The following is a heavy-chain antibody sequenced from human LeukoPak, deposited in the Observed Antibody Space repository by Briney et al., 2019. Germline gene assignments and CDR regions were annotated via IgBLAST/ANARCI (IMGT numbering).Heavy chain of an antibody. Sequence: GRSLRLSCAASGFTFSSYAMHWVRQAPGKGLEWVAVISHDGSNKYYADSVKGRFTISRDNSKNTLYLQMNSLRAEDTAVYYCARDAGGYSSSWYSEDAFDIWGQGTMVTVSS. D-gene: IGHD6-13*01. CDR1: GFTFSSYA. CDR3: ARDAGGYSSSWYSEDAFDI. CDR2: ISHDGSNK. J-gene: IGHJ3*02. V-gene: IGHV3-30-3*01.